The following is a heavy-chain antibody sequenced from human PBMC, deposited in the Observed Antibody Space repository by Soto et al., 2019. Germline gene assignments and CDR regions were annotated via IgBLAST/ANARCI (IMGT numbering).Heavy chain of an antibody. CDR2: IYPGDSDT. CDR3: ARTAAAGKYYYGTDV. V-gene: IGHV5-51*01. J-gene: IGHJ6*02. Sequence: PGESLKISCKGSGYSFTSYLIGWVRQMPGKGLEWMGIIYPGDSDTRYSPSFQGQVTISADKSISTAYLQWSSLKASDTAMYYCARTAAAGKYYYGTDVWGQGTTVTVSS. CDR1: GYSFTSYL. D-gene: IGHD6-13*01.